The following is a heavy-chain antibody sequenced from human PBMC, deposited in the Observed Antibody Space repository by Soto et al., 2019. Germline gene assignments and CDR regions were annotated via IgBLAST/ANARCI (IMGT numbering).Heavy chain of an antibody. Sequence: GGSLRLSCAASGFTFSSYSMNWVRQAPGKGLEWVSSISSSSSYIYYADSVKGRFTISRDNAKNSLYLQMNSLRAEDTAVYYCARVPYYYDSSGSPPPDDDWGQGTLVTVSS. CDR3: ARVPYYYDSSGSPPPDDD. V-gene: IGHV3-21*01. D-gene: IGHD3-22*01. CDR1: GFTFSSYS. J-gene: IGHJ4*02. CDR2: ISSSSSYI.